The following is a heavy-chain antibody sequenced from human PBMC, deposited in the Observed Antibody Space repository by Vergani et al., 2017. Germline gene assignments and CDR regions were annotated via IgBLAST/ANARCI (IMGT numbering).Heavy chain of an antibody. J-gene: IGHJ4*02. CDR1: GGSISSGSYY. CDR2: IYTSGST. CDR3: AREGYDFWSGYKDRFYFDY. V-gene: IGHV4-61*02. Sequence: QVQLQESGPGLVKPSQTLSLTCTVAGGSISSGSYYWSWIRPPAGKGLEWIGRIYTSGSTNYNPSLKSRVTISVDTSKNQFSLKLSSVTAADTAVYYCAREGYDFWSGYKDRFYFDYWGQGTPVTVSS. D-gene: IGHD3-3*01.